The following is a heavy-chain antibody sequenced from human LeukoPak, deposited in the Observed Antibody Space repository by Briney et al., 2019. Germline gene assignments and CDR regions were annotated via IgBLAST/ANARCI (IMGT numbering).Heavy chain of an antibody. CDR3: AKVLRITMVRGVFDY. CDR1: GFTFSRYW. CDR2: INSDGSST. V-gene: IGHV3-74*01. D-gene: IGHD3-10*01. Sequence: PGGSLRLSCVASGFTFSRYWMHWVRQAPGKGLVWVSRINSDGSSTSYADSVKGRFTISRDNSKNTLYLQMNNLRAEDTAIYYCAKVLRITMVRGVFDYWGQGTLVTVSS. J-gene: IGHJ4*02.